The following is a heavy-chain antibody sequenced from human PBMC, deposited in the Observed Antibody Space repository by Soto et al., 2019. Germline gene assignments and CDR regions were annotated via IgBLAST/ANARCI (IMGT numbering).Heavy chain of an antibody. D-gene: IGHD2-15*01. CDR3: ARAHCSGGSCYSVQHWFDP. J-gene: IGHJ5*02. V-gene: IGHV4-4*02. CDR2: MYHSGST. CDR1: GRPISSSNW. Sequence: PSETLSLTSGTSGRPISSSNWRSWVRQPPGKGLEWIGEMYHSGSTNHNPSLKSRVTISVDKSKNQFSLKLSSVTAADTAVYYCARAHCSGGSCYSVQHWFDPWGQGTLVTVS.